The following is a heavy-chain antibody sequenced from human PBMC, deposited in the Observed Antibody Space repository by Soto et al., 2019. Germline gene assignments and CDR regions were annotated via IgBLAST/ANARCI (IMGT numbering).Heavy chain of an antibody. CDR2: IKQDGSEK. V-gene: IGHV3-7*01. J-gene: IGHJ4*02. Sequence: GGSLRLSCAASGFTFSSYWMSWVRQAPGKGLEWVANIKQDGSEKYYEDSVKGRFTISRDNAKNSLYLQMNSLRAEDTAVYYCARDLDFWSGYPVSHYFDYWGQGTLVTVSS. CDR3: ARDLDFWSGYPVSHYFDY. D-gene: IGHD3-3*01. CDR1: GFTFSSYW.